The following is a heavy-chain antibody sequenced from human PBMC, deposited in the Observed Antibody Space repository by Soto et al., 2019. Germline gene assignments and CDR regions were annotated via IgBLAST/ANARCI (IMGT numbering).Heavy chain of an antibody. V-gene: IGHV1-18*04. J-gene: IGHJ6*02. CDR3: ARDTVTTVTTRPYYYYYYGMDV. Sequence: ASVKVSCKASGYTFTSYGISWVRQAPGQGLEWMGWISAYNGNTNYAQKLQGRVTMTTDTSTSTAYMELRSLRSDDTAVYYCARDTVTTVTTRPYYYYYYGMDVWGQGTTVTVS. D-gene: IGHD4-17*01. CDR1: GYTFTSYG. CDR2: ISAYNGNT.